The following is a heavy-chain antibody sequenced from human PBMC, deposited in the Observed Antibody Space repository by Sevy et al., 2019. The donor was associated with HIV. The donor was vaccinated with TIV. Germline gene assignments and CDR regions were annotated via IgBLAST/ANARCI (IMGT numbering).Heavy chain of an antibody. CDR2: ISYDGSNK. Sequence: GGSLRLSCAASGFTFSSYGMHWVRQAPGKGLEWVAVISYDGSNKYYADSVKGRFTISRDNSKNTLYLQMNSLRAEDTAVYYCARDSYSYVGVFYYWGQGTLVTVSS. CDR1: GFTFSSYG. J-gene: IGHJ4*02. D-gene: IGHD5-18*01. CDR3: ARDSYSYVGVFYY. V-gene: IGHV3-30*03.